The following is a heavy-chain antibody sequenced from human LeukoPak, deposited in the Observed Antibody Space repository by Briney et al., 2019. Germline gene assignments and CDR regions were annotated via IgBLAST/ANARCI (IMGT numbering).Heavy chain of an antibody. Sequence: PGGSLRLSCAASGFTVSSNYMSWVRQAPGKGLEWVSSISSSSSYIYYADSVKGRFTISRDNAKNSLYLQMNSLRAEDTAVYYCARRFRYSSGWYGDYWGQGTLVTVSS. J-gene: IGHJ4*02. CDR1: GFTVSSNY. V-gene: IGHV3-21*01. CDR3: ARRFRYSSGWYGDY. D-gene: IGHD6-19*01. CDR2: ISSSSSYI.